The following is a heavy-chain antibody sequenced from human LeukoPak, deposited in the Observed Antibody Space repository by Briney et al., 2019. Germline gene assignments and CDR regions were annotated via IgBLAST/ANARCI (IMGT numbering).Heavy chain of an antibody. V-gene: IGHV4-34*01. J-gene: IGHJ4*02. CDR2: INHSGST. Sequence: SETLSLTCAVYGGSFSGYYWSWIRQPPGKGLEWIGEINHSGSTNYNPSLKSRVTISVDTSKNQFSLKLSSVTAADTAVYYCARGVVFDYWGQGTLVTVSS. CDR3: ARGVVFDY. CDR1: GGSFSGYY.